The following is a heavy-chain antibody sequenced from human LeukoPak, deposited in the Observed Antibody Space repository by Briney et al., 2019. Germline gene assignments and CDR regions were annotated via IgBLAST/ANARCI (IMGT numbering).Heavy chain of an antibody. D-gene: IGHD3-22*01. Sequence: KVSCKASGYTFSIYYMHWVRQASGKGLEWVGRIRSKANSYATAYAASVKGRFTISRDDSKNTAYLQMNSLKTEDTAVYYCTMYDSSGYGNNWFDPWGQGTLVTVSS. CDR3: TMYDSSGYGNNWFDP. CDR2: IRSKANSYAT. CDR1: GYTFSIYY. J-gene: IGHJ5*02. V-gene: IGHV3-73*01.